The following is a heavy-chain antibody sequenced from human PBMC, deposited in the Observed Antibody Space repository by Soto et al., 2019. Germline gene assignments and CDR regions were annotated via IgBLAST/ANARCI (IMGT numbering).Heavy chain of an antibody. V-gene: IGHV4-61*01. D-gene: IGHD3-16*01. J-gene: IGHJ4*02. CDR1: GGSVSSGSYF. CDR2: VYYSGST. Sequence: QVQLQESGPGLVKPSETLSLTCTVSGGSVSSGSYFWSWIRQPPGKGLEWIGYVYYSGSTNYNPSLKSRVAVSVDTSRSQVSLKLSSVTAADTAVYYCACMQRGDYFDYWGQGSLVTVFS. CDR3: ACMQRGDYFDY.